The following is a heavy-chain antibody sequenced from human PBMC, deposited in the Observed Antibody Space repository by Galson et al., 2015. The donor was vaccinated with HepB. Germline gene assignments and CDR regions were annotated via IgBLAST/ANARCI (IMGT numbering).Heavy chain of an antibody. CDR2: IIPILGIA. Sequence: SVKVSCKASGGTFSSYTISWVRQAPGQGLEWMGRIIPILGIANYAQKFQGRVTITADKSTSTAYMELSSLRSEDTAVYYCARAGKGYSGYDLGYYGMDVWGQGTTVTVSS. J-gene: IGHJ6*02. CDR3: ARAGKGYSGYDLGYYGMDV. D-gene: IGHD5-12*01. V-gene: IGHV1-69*02. CDR1: GGTFSSYT.